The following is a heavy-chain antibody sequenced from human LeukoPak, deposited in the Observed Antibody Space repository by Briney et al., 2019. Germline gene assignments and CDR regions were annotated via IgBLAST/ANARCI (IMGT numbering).Heavy chain of an antibody. CDR1: GFTFSSYW. CDR2: IKQDGSEK. V-gene: IGHV3-7*01. Sequence: GGSLRLSRAASGFTFSSYWMSWVRQAPGKGLEWVANIKQDGSEKYYVDSVKGRFTISRDNAKNSLYLQMNSLRAEDTAVYYCVRDGDYDFWSGYYGGPDAFDVWGQGTMVTVSS. D-gene: IGHD3-3*01. CDR3: VRDGDYDFWSGYYGGPDAFDV. J-gene: IGHJ3*01.